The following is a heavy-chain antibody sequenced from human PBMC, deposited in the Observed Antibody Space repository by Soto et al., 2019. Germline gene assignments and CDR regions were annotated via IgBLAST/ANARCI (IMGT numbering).Heavy chain of an antibody. CDR1: GFTFSSYG. CDR2: ISYDGSNK. J-gene: IGHJ4*02. V-gene: IGHV3-30*18. Sequence: GGSLRLSCAASGFTFSSYGMHWVRQAPGKGLEWVAVISYDGSNKYYADSVKGRFTISRDNSKNTLYLQMNSLRAEDAAVYYCAKEMTSGYYLFDYWGQGTLVTVSS. D-gene: IGHD3-22*01. CDR3: AKEMTSGYYLFDY.